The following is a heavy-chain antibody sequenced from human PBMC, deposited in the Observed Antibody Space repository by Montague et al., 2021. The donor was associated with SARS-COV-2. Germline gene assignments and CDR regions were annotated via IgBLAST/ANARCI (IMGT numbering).Heavy chain of an antibody. CDR3: ARHRNYGDHSLDNWFHP. D-gene: IGHD4-17*01. CDR1: GDSTSCPNCY. CDR2: IYNSGTT. J-gene: IGHJ5*02. V-gene: IGHV4-39*01. Sequence: SETLSLTCTVSGDSTSCPNCYWGWIRQAPGKGLDWIGTIYNSGTTYYNPSLKSRLTISIDTSKNQFSLKLTSVTAAGTAVYYCARHRNYGDHSLDNWFHPWGQGTLSPSPQ.